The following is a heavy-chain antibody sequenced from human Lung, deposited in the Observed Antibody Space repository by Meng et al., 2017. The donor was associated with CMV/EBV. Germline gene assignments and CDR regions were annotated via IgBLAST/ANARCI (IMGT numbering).Heavy chain of an antibody. CDR2: INHSGST. CDR1: GGSFSGYY. D-gene: IGHD4-23*01. V-gene: IGHV4-34*01. CDR3: ASDYGGNSALY. Sequence: SETLSLTCAVYGGSFSGYYWSWIRQPPGKGLEWIGEINHSGSTNYNPSLKSRVTISVDTSKNQFSLKLSSVTAADTAVYYCASDYGGNSALYWGQGMLVTVSS. J-gene: IGHJ4*02.